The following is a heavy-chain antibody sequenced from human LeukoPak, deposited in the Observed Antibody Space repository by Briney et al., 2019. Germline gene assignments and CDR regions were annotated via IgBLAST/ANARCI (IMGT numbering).Heavy chain of an antibody. CDR3: ARDSTPVLRYFDWLGTGYY. CDR1: GYTFTSYY. V-gene: IGHV1-46*01. D-gene: IGHD3-9*01. J-gene: IGHJ4*02. Sequence: EASVKVSCKASGYTFTSYYMHWVRQAPGQGLEWMGIINPSGGSTSYAQKFQGRVTMTRDTSTSTVYMELSSLRPEDTAVYYCARDSTPVLRYFDWLGTGYYWGQGTLVTVSS. CDR2: INPSGGST.